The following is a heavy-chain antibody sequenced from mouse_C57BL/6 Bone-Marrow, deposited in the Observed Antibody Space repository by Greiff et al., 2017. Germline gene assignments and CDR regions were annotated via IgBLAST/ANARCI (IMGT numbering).Heavy chain of an antibody. Sequence: EVQLVESGPGLVKPSQSLSLTCSVTGYSITSGYYWNWIRQFPGNKLEWMGYISYDGSNNYNPSLKNRISITRDTSKNQFFLKLNSVTTEDTATYYCARFTTDYFDYWGQGTTLTVS. J-gene: IGHJ2*01. D-gene: IGHD1-1*01. CDR1: GYSITSGYY. CDR2: ISYDGSN. CDR3: ARFTTDYFDY. V-gene: IGHV3-6*01.